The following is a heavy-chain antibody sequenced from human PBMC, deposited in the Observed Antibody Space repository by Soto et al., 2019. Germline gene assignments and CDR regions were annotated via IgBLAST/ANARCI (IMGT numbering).Heavy chain of an antibody. Sequence: EVQLVQSGAEVKKPGESLRISCKGSGYTFKNYWINWVRQMPGKGLEWMGRIDPSDSYINYSPSFEGHVTISVDKSISTAYLQWSSLRASDSAVYYCARRAVPVAGPWGSGFDPWGQGTLVTVSS. J-gene: IGHJ5*02. CDR2: IDPSDSYI. D-gene: IGHD6-19*01. CDR3: ARRAVPVAGPWGSGFDP. V-gene: IGHV5-10-1*03. CDR1: GYTFKNYW.